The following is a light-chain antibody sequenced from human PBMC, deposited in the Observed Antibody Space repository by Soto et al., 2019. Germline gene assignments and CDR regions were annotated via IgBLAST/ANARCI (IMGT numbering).Light chain of an antibody. CDR1: QSVSSY. J-gene: IGKJ1*01. V-gene: IGKV3-11*01. CDR2: DAS. CDR3: QQRSNWPPLT. Sequence: EIVLTQYPATLSLSPGERDTLSCRACQSVSSYLAWYQQKPGQAPRLLIYDASNRATGIPARFSGSGSGTDFTLTISSLEPEDFAVYYCQQRSNWPPLTFGQGTKV.